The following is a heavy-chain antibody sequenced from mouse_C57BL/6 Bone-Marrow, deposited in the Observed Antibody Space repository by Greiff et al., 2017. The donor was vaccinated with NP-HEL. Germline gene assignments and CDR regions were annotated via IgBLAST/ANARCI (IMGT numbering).Heavy chain of an antibody. CDR3: TTLSYYSNYWFAY. CDR1: GFNIKDDY. V-gene: IGHV14-4*01. J-gene: IGHJ3*01. CDR2: IDPENGDT. D-gene: IGHD2-5*01. Sequence: EVQLQQSGAELVRPGASVKLSCTASGFNIKDDYMHWVQQRPEQGLEWIGWIDPENGDTEYASSFQGRSTITADTASNTAYLQLSSLTSEDTAVYYCTTLSYYSNYWFAYWGQGTRVTVSA.